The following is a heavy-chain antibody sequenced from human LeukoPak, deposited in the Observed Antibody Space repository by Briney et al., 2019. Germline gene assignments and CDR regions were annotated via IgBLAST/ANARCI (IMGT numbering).Heavy chain of an antibody. Sequence: GGSLRLSCAASGFTFSSYWMSWLRQAPGKGLEWVANIKQDGSEKYYVDSVKGRFTISRDNSKNTLYLQMNSLRAEDTAVYYCAKEFLPKVVTASGDYWGQGTLVTVSS. CDR2: IKQDGSEK. D-gene: IGHD2-21*02. V-gene: IGHV3-7*03. J-gene: IGHJ4*02. CDR3: AKEFLPKVVTASGDY. CDR1: GFTFSSYW.